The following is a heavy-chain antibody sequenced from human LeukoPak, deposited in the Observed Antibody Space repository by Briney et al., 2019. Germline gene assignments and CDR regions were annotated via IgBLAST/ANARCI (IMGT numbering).Heavy chain of an antibody. V-gene: IGHV4-4*07. CDR3: ARDRGGYDWFDP. Sequence: SETLSLTCTVSGGSLSSYYGSSIRQPAGKGLEWIGRIYTSGSTNYNPSLKSRVTMSVDTTKNQFSLKLSSVTAADTAVYYCARDRGGYDWFDPWGQGTLVTVSS. CDR1: GGSLSSYY. J-gene: IGHJ5*02. D-gene: IGHD3-22*01. CDR2: IYTSGST.